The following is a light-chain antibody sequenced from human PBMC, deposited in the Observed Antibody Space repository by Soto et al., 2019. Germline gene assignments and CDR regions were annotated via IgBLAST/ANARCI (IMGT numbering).Light chain of an antibody. CDR2: KVN. J-gene: IGLJ2*01. V-gene: IGLV2-14*01. CDR3: SSYTGSSTLEV. CDR1: SSDVGGYNY. Sequence: QSALTQPASVSGSPAQSITISCTGTSSDVGGYNYVSWYQQHPGKAPKLLIFKVNNRPSGVSNRFSGSKSGNTASLTISGLQAEDEADYYCSSYTGSSTLEVFGGGTKLTVL.